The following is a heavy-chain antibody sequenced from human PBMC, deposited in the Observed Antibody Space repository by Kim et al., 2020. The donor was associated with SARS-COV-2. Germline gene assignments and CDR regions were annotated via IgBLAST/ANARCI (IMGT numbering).Heavy chain of an antibody. V-gene: IGHV4-31*03. Sequence: SETLSLTCTVSGGSISSGGYYWSWIRQHPGKGLEWIGYIYYSGSTYYNPSLKSRVTISVDTSKNQFSLKLSSVTAADTAVYYCARIPTYDILTGRNWFDPWGQGTLVTVSS. CDR3: ARIPTYDILTGRNWFDP. CDR2: IYYSGST. J-gene: IGHJ5*02. CDR1: GGSISSGGYY. D-gene: IGHD3-9*01.